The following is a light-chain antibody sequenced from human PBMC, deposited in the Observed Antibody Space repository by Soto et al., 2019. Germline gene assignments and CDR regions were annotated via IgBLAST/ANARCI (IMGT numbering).Light chain of an antibody. V-gene: IGLV2-14*03. Sequence: QSALTQPASVSGSPGQSITISCTGTSSDIAAYNYVSWYQQHPGKAPKLMIYDVNIRPSGVSNRFSGSKSGNTASLTISGLQAEDEADDYCTSWTTSTTMIFGGGTKVTVL. J-gene: IGLJ2*01. CDR1: SSDIAAYNY. CDR2: DVN. CDR3: TSWTTSTTMI.